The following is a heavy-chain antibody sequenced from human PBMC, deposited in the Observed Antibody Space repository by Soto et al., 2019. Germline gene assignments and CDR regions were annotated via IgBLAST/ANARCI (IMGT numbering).Heavy chain of an antibody. D-gene: IGHD3-22*01. Sequence: GGSLRLSCAASGFTFSSYGMHWVRQAPGKGLEWVAVIWYDGSNKYYADSVKGRFTISRDNSKNTLYLQMNSLRAEDTAVYYCARDGDSSGYYYYYFDYWGQGTLVTVSS. J-gene: IGHJ4*02. CDR1: GFTFSSYG. V-gene: IGHV3-33*01. CDR3: ARDGDSSGYYYYYFDY. CDR2: IWYDGSNK.